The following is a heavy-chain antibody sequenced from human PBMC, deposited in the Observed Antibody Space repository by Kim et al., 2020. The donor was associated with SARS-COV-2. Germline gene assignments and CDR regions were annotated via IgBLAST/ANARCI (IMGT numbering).Heavy chain of an antibody. D-gene: IGHD3-22*01. J-gene: IGHJ3*02. CDR1: GFTFSSYW. V-gene: IGHV3-7*03. CDR3: ARDPHLYYYDSSGYYFPAFDI. Sequence: GGSLRLSCAASGFTFSSYWMSWVRQAPGKGLEWVANIKQDGSEKYYVDSVKGRFTISRDNAKNSLYLQMNSLRAEDTAVYYCARDPHLYYYDSSGYYFPAFDIWGQGTMVTVSS. CDR2: IKQDGSEK.